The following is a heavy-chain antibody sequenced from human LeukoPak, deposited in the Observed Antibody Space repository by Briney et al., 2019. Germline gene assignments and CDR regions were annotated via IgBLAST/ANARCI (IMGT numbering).Heavy chain of an antibody. CDR2: ITIGSGSI. CDR1: GLIFSSYS. CDR3: ARLSHYYDSSGYNSGGRAFDI. Sequence: GGSLRLSCAASGLIFSSYSMNWVRQAPGKGLEWVSSITIGSGSINYADSVKGRFTISRGNAKNSLYLQMNSLRAEDTAVYYCARLSHYYDSSGYNSGGRAFDIWGQGTMVTVSS. D-gene: IGHD3-22*01. J-gene: IGHJ3*02. V-gene: IGHV3-21*01.